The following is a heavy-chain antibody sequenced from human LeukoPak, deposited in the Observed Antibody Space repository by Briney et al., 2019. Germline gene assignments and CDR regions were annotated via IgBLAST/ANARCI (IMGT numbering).Heavy chain of an antibody. CDR3: ARRGRSGGYRAFDI. CDR1: GFTFSSYW. J-gene: IGHJ3*02. V-gene: IGHV3-7*01. Sequence: GGSLRLSCAASGFTFSSYWMSWVRQAPGKGREWVANIKQDGSEKYYVDSVKGRFTISRDNAKNSLYLQMNSLRAEDTAVYYCARRGRSGGYRAFDIWGQGTMVTVSS. D-gene: IGHD6-19*01. CDR2: IKQDGSEK.